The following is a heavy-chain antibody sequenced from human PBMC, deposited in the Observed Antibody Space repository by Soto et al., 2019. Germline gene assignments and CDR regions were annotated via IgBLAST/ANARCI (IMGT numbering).Heavy chain of an antibody. CDR1: GFTFSSYG. V-gene: IGHV3-33*06. CDR3: AKEGPRYSSGWYASHAFDI. CDR2: IWYDGSNK. Sequence: PGGSLRLSCAASGFTFSSYGMHWVRQAPGKGLEWVAVIWYDGSNKYYADSVKGRFTISRDNSKNTLYLQMNSLRAEDTAVYYCAKEGPRYSSGWYASHAFDIWGQGTMVTVSS. J-gene: IGHJ3*02. D-gene: IGHD6-19*01.